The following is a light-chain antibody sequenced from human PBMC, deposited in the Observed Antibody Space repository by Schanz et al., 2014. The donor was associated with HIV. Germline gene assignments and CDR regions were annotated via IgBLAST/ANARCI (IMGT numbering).Light chain of an antibody. CDR2: EAS. CDR1: QNISPW. Sequence: DIQMTQSPSTLSASVGDRVSITCRASQNISPWLAWYQQKPGRPPKLLIYEASTLETGVPSRFSGSGSGTEFTLTIDSLQPDDFATYFCLHYNDFASTFGQGTKLEIK. J-gene: IGKJ2*01. V-gene: IGKV1-5*03. CDR3: LHYNDFAST.